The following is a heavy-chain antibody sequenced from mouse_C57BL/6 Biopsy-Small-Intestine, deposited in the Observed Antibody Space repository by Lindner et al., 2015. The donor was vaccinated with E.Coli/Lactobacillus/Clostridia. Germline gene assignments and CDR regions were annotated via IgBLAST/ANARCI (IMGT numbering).Heavy chain of an antibody. CDR2: INPDNGST. V-gene: IGHV1-19*01. CDR3: ARYSDDY. Sequence: VQLQESGPVLVKPGASVKMSCKASGCTFTDYHLNWVKQSHGKSLEWIGVINPDNGSTTYNQKFKGKATLTVDKSSSTAYMELNSLTSEDSAVYYCARYSDDYWGQGTTLTVSS. J-gene: IGHJ2*01. D-gene: IGHD2-13*01. CDR1: GCTFTDYH.